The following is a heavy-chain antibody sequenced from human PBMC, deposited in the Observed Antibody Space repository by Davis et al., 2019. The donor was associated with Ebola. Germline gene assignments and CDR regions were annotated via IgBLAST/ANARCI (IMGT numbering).Heavy chain of an antibody. CDR3: ARRAGVSRYFDF. CDR1: GYDFTNYW. V-gene: IGHV5-51*01. D-gene: IGHD3-9*01. J-gene: IGHJ4*02. CDR2: IYPGDSET. Sequence: GESLKISCKGSGYDFTNYWIGWVRQMPGKGLEWMGIIYPGDSETRYSPSFQGQVTISVDTSISTAYLQWSSLKTSDSGIYYCARRAGVSRYFDFWGQGTLVTVSS.